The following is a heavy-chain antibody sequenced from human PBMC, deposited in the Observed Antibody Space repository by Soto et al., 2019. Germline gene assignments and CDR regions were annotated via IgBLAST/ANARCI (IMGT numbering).Heavy chain of an antibody. D-gene: IGHD2-21*02. V-gene: IGHV3-23*01. CDR3: AKGFIRDCGGDCTVDT. J-gene: IGHJ5*02. Sequence: LRLSCAASGFTFSSYTMSWVRQAPGKGLEWVSGISATGGSTYYADSVKGRFTFSRDNSKNTLYLQMNSLRAEDTAVYYCAKGFIRDCGGDCTVDTWGQGTLVTVSS. CDR2: ISATGGST. CDR1: GFTFSSYT.